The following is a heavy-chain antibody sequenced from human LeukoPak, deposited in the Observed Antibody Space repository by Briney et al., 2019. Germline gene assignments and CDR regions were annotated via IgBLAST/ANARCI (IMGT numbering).Heavy chain of an antibody. CDR1: GGSFSGYY. Sequence: SETLSLTCAVYGGSFSGYYWSWIRQPPGKGLGWIGEINHSGSTNYNPSLKSRVTISVDTSKNQFSLKLSSVTAADTAVYYCARVKRSLLWFREMVDYWGQGTLVTVSS. D-gene: IGHD3-10*01. V-gene: IGHV4-34*01. J-gene: IGHJ4*02. CDR2: INHSGST. CDR3: ARVKRSLLWFREMVDY.